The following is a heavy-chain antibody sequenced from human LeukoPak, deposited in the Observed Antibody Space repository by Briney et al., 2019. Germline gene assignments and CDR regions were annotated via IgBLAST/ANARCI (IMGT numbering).Heavy chain of an antibody. CDR1: GFTLSDYW. CDR2: INRDGSTT. Sequence: PGGSVRLSCVPSGFTLSDYWMHWVRQAPGKGLAWVSRINRDGSTTNYAESVRGRFTISRDNARNTLDLQMNSLRAEDTAVYYCVRDPFLSGDYWGLGTLVTVSS. CDR3: VRDPFLSGDY. J-gene: IGHJ4*02. D-gene: IGHD3-3*01. V-gene: IGHV3-74*01.